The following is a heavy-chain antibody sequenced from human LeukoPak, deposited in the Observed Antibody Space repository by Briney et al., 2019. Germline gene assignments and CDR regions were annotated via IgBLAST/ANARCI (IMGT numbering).Heavy chain of an antibody. CDR2: ISYDGGDK. D-gene: IGHD3-10*02. CDR3: AELGITMIGGV. CDR1: GFTFSRYG. V-gene: IGHV3-30*18. J-gene: IGHJ6*04. Sequence: GGSLRLSCAASGFTFSRYGMHWVRQAPGKGLEWVAVISYDGGDKYYADSVKGRFTISRDNAKNSLYLQMNSLRAEDTAVYYCAELGITMIGGVWGKGTTVTISS.